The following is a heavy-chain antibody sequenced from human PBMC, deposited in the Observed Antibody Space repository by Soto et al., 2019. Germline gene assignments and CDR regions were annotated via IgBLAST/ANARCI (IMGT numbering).Heavy chain of an antibody. V-gene: IGHV4-59*08. D-gene: IGHD6-19*01. CDR2: IYYSGST. CDR3: ARVNIAVAGQPFDY. CDR1: GGSISSYY. Sequence: SETLSLTCTVSGGSISSYYWSWIRQPPGKGLEWIGYIYYSGSTNYNPSLKSRVTISVDTSKNQFSLKLSSVTAADTAVYYCARVNIAVAGQPFDYWGQGTLVTVSS. J-gene: IGHJ4*02.